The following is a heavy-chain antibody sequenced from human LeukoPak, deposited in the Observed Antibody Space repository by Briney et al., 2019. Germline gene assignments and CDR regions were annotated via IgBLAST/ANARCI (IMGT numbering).Heavy chain of an antibody. D-gene: IGHD3-10*01. CDR3: ALRGVTACLDP. Sequence: ASVKVSCKTSGYTFTSYAMHWVRQAPGQRLEWMGWISPDNGNIKYSQKFQGRVTITRDTSASTAYMELSSLRSEDTAVYYCALRGVTACLDPWGQGTLVTVSS. CDR2: ISPDNGNI. J-gene: IGHJ5*02. V-gene: IGHV1-3*01. CDR1: GYTFTSYA.